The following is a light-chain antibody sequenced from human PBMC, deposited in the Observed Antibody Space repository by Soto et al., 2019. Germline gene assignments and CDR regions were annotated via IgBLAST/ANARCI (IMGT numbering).Light chain of an antibody. V-gene: IGLV2-14*01. CDR1: SSDVGGYDY. CDR2: DVS. J-gene: IGLJ1*01. CDR3: SSYTSSSTYV. Sequence: QSVLTQPASVSGSTGQSIAISCTGTSSDVGGYDYVSWYQQHPGKAPKLMIYDVSNRPSGVSNRFSGSKSDNTASLTISGLQAEDEADYYCSSYTSSSTYVFGTGTKVTVL.